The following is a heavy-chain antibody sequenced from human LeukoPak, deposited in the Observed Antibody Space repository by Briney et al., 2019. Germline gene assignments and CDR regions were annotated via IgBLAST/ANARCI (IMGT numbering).Heavy chain of an antibody. CDR1: GGSISSYY. CDR2: IYYSGST. Sequence: SETLSLTCTVSGGSISSYYWSWIRQPPGKGLEWIGYIYYSGSTNYNPSLKSRVTISVDTSKNQFSLKLSSVTAADTAVYYCARRRGYCSGGSCYYRFDPWGQGTLVTVSS. CDR3: ARRRGYCSGGSCYYRFDP. V-gene: IGHV4-59*08. J-gene: IGHJ5*02. D-gene: IGHD2-15*01.